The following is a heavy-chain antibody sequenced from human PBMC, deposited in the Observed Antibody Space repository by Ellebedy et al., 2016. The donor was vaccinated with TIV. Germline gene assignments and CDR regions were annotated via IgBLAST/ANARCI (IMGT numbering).Heavy chain of an antibody. CDR1: GYRFSDYH. Sequence: ASVKVSCXTSGYRFSDYHIHWVRQAPGHGLEWMALINPSNGHTKYAQSLQDRVTVASDASTTTVYMDLTSLRPGDTAFYYCVRDFAPIGAWWFDSWGQGTLVTVSS. D-gene: IGHD4/OR15-4a*01. CDR3: VRDFAPIGAWWFDS. CDR2: INPSNGHT. V-gene: IGHV1-2*02. J-gene: IGHJ5*01.